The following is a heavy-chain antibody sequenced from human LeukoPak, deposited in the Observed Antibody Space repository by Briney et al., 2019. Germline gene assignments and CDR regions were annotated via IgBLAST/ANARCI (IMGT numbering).Heavy chain of an antibody. Sequence: SETLSLTCTVSGGSISSYYWSWIRQPPGKGLEWTGYIYYSGSTNYNPSLKSRVTISVDTSKNQFSLKLSSVTAADTAVYYCASSLRYFDWLLWDVWGKGTTVTISS. J-gene: IGHJ6*04. CDR3: ASSLRYFDWLLWDV. CDR1: GGSISSYY. V-gene: IGHV4-59*01. CDR2: IYYSGST. D-gene: IGHD3-9*01.